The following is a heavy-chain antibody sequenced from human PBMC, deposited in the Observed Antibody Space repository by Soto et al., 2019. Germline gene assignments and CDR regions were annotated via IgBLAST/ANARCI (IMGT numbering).Heavy chain of an antibody. Sequence: EVQLLESGGGLVQPGGSLRLSCAASGFTFSSYAMSWVRQAPGKGLEWVSAISGSGGSTYYADSVKGRFTISRDNSKNTPYLQMNSLRAEDTAVYYCAKVAIIRLGELSLWDYWGQGTLVTFSS. V-gene: IGHV3-23*01. J-gene: IGHJ4*02. CDR1: GFTFSSYA. D-gene: IGHD3-16*02. CDR2: ISGSGGST. CDR3: AKVAIIRLGELSLWDY.